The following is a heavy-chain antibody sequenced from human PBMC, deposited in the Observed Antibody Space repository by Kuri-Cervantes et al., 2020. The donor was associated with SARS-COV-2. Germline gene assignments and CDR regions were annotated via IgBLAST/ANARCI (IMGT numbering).Heavy chain of an antibody. D-gene: IGHD1-1*01. J-gene: IGHJ6*02. Sequence: ASVKVSCKASGYTFTGYYMHWVRQAPGQGLEWMGWINPNSGGTNYAQKFQGWVTMTRGTSISTAYMELSRLRSDDTAVYYCARDKLERDGDRRYYYYYGMDVWGQGTTVTVSS. CDR1: GYTFTGYY. V-gene: IGHV1-2*04. CDR2: INPNSGGT. CDR3: ARDKLERDGDRRYYYYYGMDV.